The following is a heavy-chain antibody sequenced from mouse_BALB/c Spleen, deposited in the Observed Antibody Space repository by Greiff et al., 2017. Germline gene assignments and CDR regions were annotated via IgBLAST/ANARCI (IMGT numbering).Heavy chain of an antibody. Sequence: VQLQQSGAELVRPGASVTLSCKASGYTFTDYEMHWVKQTPVHGLEWIGAIDPETGGTAYNQKFKGKATLTADKSSSTAYMELRSLTSEDSAVYYCTRLYYDYDGRDYYAMDYWGQGTSVTVSS. CDR1: GYTFTDYE. CDR2: IDPETGGT. D-gene: IGHD2-4*01. CDR3: TRLYYDYDGRDYYAMDY. J-gene: IGHJ4*01. V-gene: IGHV1-15*01.